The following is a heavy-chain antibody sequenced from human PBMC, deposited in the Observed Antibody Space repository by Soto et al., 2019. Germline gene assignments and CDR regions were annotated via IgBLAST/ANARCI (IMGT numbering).Heavy chain of an antibody. CDR2: INSDSDNI. Sequence: GSLRLSCAASGWTFGTYSMNWVRQAPGKGLEWIAYINSDSDNIMYADSVKGRFTISRDNAKNSLFPQMNSLTDEDTAVYYCARLYYDYVWGQGTTVTVSS. D-gene: IGHD3-3*01. CDR3: ARLYYDYV. J-gene: IGHJ6*02. V-gene: IGHV3-48*02. CDR1: GWTFGTYS.